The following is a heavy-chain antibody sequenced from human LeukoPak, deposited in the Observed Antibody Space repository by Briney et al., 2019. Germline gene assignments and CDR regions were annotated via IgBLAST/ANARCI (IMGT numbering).Heavy chain of an antibody. V-gene: IGHV3-23*01. J-gene: IGHJ4*02. CDR1: GFTFSTYD. CDR2: ISGSGGGT. CDR3: ALGYAMNY. D-gene: IGHD2-8*01. Sequence: SGGSLRLSCAASGFTFSTYDISWVRQAPGKGLEWVSGISGSGGGTYYADPVKGRITIFRDNSKNTLYLQMNSLRVEDTAVYYCALGYAMNYWGQGTLVTVSS.